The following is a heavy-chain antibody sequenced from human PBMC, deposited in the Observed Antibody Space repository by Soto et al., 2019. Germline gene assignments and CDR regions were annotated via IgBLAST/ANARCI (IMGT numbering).Heavy chain of an antibody. Sequence: WESLKISCKGSGYSFTSYWIGWVRQIPGKGLEYMGIIYPGDSDARYSPSFQGQVTISADKSISTAYLQWSSLKASDTAIYYCARALGYCSTPSCYSVEPSNWFDPWGQGTLVTVSS. CDR2: IYPGDSDA. D-gene: IGHD2-2*01. CDR3: ARALGYCSTPSCYSVEPSNWFDP. J-gene: IGHJ5*02. V-gene: IGHV5-51*01. CDR1: GYSFTSYW.